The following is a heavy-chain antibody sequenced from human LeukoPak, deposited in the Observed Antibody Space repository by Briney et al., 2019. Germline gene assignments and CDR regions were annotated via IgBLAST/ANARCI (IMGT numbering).Heavy chain of an antibody. Sequence: ASVKVSCKASGYTFTGYYMHWVRQAPGQGLEWMGWINPNSGGTNYAQKFQGWVTMTRDTSISTAYMELSRLRSDDTAVYYCASSMVRDNGPEKYYYYYYGMDVRGQGTTVTVSS. D-gene: IGHD3-10*01. J-gene: IGHJ6*02. CDR1: GYTFTGYY. CDR3: ASSMVRDNGPEKYYYYYYGMDV. V-gene: IGHV1-2*04. CDR2: INPNSGGT.